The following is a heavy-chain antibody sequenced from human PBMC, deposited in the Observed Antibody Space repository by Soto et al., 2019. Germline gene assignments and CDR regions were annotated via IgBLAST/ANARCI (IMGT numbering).Heavy chain of an antibody. V-gene: IGHV4-30-2*01. CDR2: IYHSGST. CDR1: GGSISSGGYS. D-gene: IGHD3-3*01. J-gene: IGHJ5*02. CDR3: ATGLRVLAFYP. Sequence: QLQLQESGSGLVKPSQTLSLTCAVSGGSISSGGYSWSWIRQPPGKGLEWIGYIYHSGSTYYNPSLKSRVTISVDRAQNQFSLKLSAMTAAHTAVYYCATGLRVLAFYPWGQGTLVTVSS.